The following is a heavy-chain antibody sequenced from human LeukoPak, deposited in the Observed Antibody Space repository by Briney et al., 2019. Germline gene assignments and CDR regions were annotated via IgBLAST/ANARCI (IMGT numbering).Heavy chain of an antibody. CDR2: IYPRDSET. Sequence: GESLKISCKASGYSFTSYWIVWVRQMPGKGVEWMGIIYPRDSETRYSPSFQGQVTISADKSINTAYLQWSSLRASDTAMYYCARIVVVTTTGSGWYFDLWGRGSLVTVSS. D-gene: IGHD3-22*01. J-gene: IGHJ2*01. V-gene: IGHV5-51*01. CDR3: ARIVVVTTTGSGWYFDL. CDR1: GYSFTSYW.